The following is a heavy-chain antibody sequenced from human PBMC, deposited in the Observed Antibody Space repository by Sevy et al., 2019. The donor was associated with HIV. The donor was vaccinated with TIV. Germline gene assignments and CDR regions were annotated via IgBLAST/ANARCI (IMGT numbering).Heavy chain of an antibody. V-gene: IGHV3-11*01. CDR2: ISGSGNTI. CDR3: MRLGFYSNYSFDY. D-gene: IGHD3-10*01. J-gene: IGHJ4*02. Sequence: GGSLRLSCAASGLIFSDYYMSWIRQAPGKGLEWVSYISGSGNTIYYADSVKGRFTISRDNAKNSLYLQMNSLRAEDTAVYYCMRLGFYSNYSFDYWGQGTLVTVSS. CDR1: GLIFSDYY.